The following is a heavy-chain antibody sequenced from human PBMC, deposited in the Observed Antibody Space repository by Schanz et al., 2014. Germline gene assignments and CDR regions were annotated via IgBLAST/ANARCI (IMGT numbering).Heavy chain of an antibody. J-gene: IGHJ3*02. CDR2: IYSGGST. CDR3: ARLATSKSRLGDAVDI. D-gene: IGHD6-6*01. CDR1: GFSFSDYS. V-gene: IGHV3-66*04. Sequence: EVQLVESGGGLVKPGGSLRLSCAASGFSFSDYSMSWVRQAPGKGLEWVSVIYSGGSTYYADSVKGRFTISRDNSKNTLYLQMNSLRAEDTALYYCARLATSKSRLGDAVDIWGQGTMVTVSS.